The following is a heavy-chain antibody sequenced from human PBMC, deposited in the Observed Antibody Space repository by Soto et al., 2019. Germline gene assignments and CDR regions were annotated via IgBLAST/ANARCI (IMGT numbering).Heavy chain of an antibody. D-gene: IGHD6-13*01. J-gene: IGHJ3*02. Sequence: VQLVEAGGGLVQPGGSLRVSCAASGFTFSSHAMSWVRQAPGKGLEWVSSISGSGVTTDYADSVKGRFTISRDNSQEMLYLQMNRLRAGDTAVYYCAKEEREQQVVYDAFDMWGQGTMVTVSS. CDR1: GFTFSSHA. CDR3: AKEEREQQVVYDAFDM. CDR2: ISGSGVTT. V-gene: IGHV3-23*04.